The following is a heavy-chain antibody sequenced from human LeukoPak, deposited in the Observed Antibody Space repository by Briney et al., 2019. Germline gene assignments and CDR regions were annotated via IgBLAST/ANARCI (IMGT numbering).Heavy chain of an antibody. CDR1: GFTFSSYS. D-gene: IGHD6-13*01. Sequence: GGSLRLSCAASGFTFSSYSMNWVRQAPGKGLEWVSSISSSSSYIYYADSVKGRFTISRDNSKNTLYLQMNSLRAEDTAVYYCAKDIRSSSWYYMDVWGKGTTVTVSS. CDR3: AKDIRSSSWYYMDV. J-gene: IGHJ6*03. CDR2: ISSSSSYI. V-gene: IGHV3-21*01.